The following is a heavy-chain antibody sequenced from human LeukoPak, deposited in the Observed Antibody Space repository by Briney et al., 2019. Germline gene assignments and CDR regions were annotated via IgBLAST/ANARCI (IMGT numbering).Heavy chain of an antibody. D-gene: IGHD4-23*01. V-gene: IGHV3-21*01. Sequence: PGGSLRLSCAASGFTFSSYSMNWVRQAPGKGLEWVSSISSSSSYIYYADSVKGRFTISRDNAKNSLYLQMNSLRAEDTAVYYCARAPPTVVTEFDYWGQGTLVTVSS. CDR3: ARAPPTVVTEFDY. J-gene: IGHJ4*02. CDR1: GFTFSSYS. CDR2: ISSSSSYI.